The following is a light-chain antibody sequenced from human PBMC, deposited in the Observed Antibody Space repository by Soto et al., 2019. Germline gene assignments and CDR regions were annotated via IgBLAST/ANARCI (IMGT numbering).Light chain of an antibody. V-gene: IGKV3D-15*01. Sequence: EIVMTQYPGTLAVSPGERATLSCRASQSVSGNLALYQQKPGHAPRLLIYGASTRATGIPARFSGSRSGTEFTLTIRGLQSEDFAVYYCQQYNNWPPTFGQGTKVEI. CDR3: QQYNNWPPT. J-gene: IGKJ1*01. CDR2: GAS. CDR1: QSVSGN.